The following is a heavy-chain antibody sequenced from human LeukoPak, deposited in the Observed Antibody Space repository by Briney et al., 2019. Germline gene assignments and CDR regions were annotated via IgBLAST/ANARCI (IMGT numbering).Heavy chain of an antibody. CDR1: GFTFSSYG. D-gene: IGHD3-10*02. Sequence: GGSLRLCCAASGFTFSSYGMNWVRQAPGKGLEWVSAISGSGGSTYYADSVKGRFTISRDNSKNTLYLQMNSLRAEDTAVYYCAELGITMIGGVWGKGTTVTISS. V-gene: IGHV3-23*01. J-gene: IGHJ6*04. CDR2: ISGSGGST. CDR3: AELGITMIGGV.